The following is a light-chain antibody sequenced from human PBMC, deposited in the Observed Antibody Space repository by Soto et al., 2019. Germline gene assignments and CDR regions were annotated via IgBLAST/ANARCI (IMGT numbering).Light chain of an antibody. CDR1: QSISSY. CDR2: KAS. V-gene: IGKV1-5*03. CDR3: QHYNSYSEA. J-gene: IGKJ1*01. Sequence: DIQMTQSPSSLSASVGDRVTITCRASQSISSYVNWYQQKPGKAPKLLIYKASTLKSGVPSRFSGSGSGTEFTLTISSLQPDDSATYYCQHYNSYSEAFGQGTKGDIK.